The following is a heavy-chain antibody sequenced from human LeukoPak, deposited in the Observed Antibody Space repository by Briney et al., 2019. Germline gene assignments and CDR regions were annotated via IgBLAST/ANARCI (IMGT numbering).Heavy chain of an antibody. CDR2: IYYSGST. Sequence: SETLSLTCTVSGGSISSGDYYWSWIRQPPGKGLEWIGYIYYSGSTYHNPSLKSRVTISVDTSKNQFSLKLSSVTAADTAVYYCARARQYSDAFDIWGQGTMVTVSS. J-gene: IGHJ3*02. D-gene: IGHD4-11*01. CDR1: GGSISSGDYY. CDR3: ARARQYSDAFDI. V-gene: IGHV4-30-4*01.